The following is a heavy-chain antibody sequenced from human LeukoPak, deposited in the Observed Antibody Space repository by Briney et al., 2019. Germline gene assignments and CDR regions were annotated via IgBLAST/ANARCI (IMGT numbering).Heavy chain of an antibody. Sequence: SETLSLTCTVSGGSISSYYWSWIRQPPGKGLEWIGHIYYSGSTNYNPSLKSRVTISIDTSKNQLSLKLSSVTAADTAVYYCARTGGYYYGMDVWGQGTTVTVSS. CDR3: ARTGGYYYGMDV. D-gene: IGHD1-14*01. V-gene: IGHV4-59*01. J-gene: IGHJ6*02. CDR1: GGSISSYY. CDR2: IYYSGST.